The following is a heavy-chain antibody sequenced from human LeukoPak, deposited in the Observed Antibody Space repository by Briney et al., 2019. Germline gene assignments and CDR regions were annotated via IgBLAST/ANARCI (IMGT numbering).Heavy chain of an antibody. D-gene: IGHD2-2*02. V-gene: IGHV3-23*01. CDR1: GFTFSSYA. J-gene: IGHJ6*02. CDR2: ISGSGGST. Sequence: QPGGSLRLSCAASGFTFSSYAMSWVRQAPGKGLEWVSAISGSGGSTYYADSVKGRFTISRDNSKNTLYLQMNSLRAEDTAVYYCARAGGGCGRPSCYRDYYAMDVWGQGTTVTVSS. CDR3: ARAGGGCGRPSCYRDYYAMDV.